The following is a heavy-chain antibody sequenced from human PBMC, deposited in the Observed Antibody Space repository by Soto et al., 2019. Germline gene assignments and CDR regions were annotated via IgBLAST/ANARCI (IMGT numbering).Heavy chain of an antibody. CDR1: GYTFTSYG. V-gene: IGHV1-2*02. Sequence: ASVKVSCKASGYTFTSYGISWVRQAPGQGLEWMGWINPNSGGTNYAQKFQGRVTMTRDTSISTAYMELSRLRSDDTAVYYCARESSPEYFQHWGQGTLVTVSS. CDR3: ARESSPEYFQH. CDR2: INPNSGGT. J-gene: IGHJ1*01.